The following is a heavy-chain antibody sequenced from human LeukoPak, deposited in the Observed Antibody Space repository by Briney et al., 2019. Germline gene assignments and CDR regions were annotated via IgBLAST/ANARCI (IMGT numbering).Heavy chain of an antibody. D-gene: IGHD2/OR15-2a*01. V-gene: IGHV4-59*08. J-gene: IGHJ4*02. CDR2: ISDTGST. CDR1: GGSISSYY. CDR3: AGHHPRNTVDF. Sequence: SETLSLTCTVSGGSISSYYWSWTRQPPGKGLEWIAYISDTGSTNYNPSLKSRVTISLDTSKNQFSPKLSSVTAADTAVYYCAGHHPRNTVDFWGQGTLVTVSS.